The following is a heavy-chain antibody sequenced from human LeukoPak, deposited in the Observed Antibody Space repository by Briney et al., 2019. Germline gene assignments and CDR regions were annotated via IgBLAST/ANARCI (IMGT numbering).Heavy chain of an antibody. CDR3: ARKAYSSGHHNWFDP. D-gene: IGHD6-19*01. Sequence: GASVKVSCKASGGTSSSYAISWVRQAPGQGLEWMGGIIPIFGTANYAQKFQGRVTITADESTSTAYMELSSLRSEDTAVYYCARKAYSSGHHNWFDPWGQGTLVTVSS. CDR2: IIPIFGTA. CDR1: GGTSSSYA. V-gene: IGHV1-69*13. J-gene: IGHJ5*02.